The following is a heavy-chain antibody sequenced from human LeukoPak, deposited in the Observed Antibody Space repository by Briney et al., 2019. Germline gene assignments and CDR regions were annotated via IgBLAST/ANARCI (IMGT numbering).Heavy chain of an antibody. Sequence: ASVKVSCKASGYTFTSYGISWVRQAPGQGLEWMGWISAYNGNINYAQKLQGRVTMTTDTSTSTAYMELRSLRSDDTAVYYCARDVHDSSGYFTSDWGQGTLVTVSS. CDR3: ARDVHDSSGYFTSD. V-gene: IGHV1-18*01. D-gene: IGHD3-22*01. CDR2: ISAYNGNI. J-gene: IGHJ4*02. CDR1: GYTFTSYG.